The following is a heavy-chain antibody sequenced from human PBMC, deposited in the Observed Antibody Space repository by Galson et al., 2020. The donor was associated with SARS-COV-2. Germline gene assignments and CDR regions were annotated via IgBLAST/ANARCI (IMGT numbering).Heavy chain of an antibody. CDR3: ARVRPGYFDY. CDR2: IKQDGSDT. J-gene: IGHJ4*02. V-gene: IGHV3-7*01. Sequence: GGSLRLSCVTSGFIFSNHWMTWVRQAPGKGLEWVATIKQDGSDTYYVDSVKGRFTISSDNARDSLYLQMNSLKAEDTAVYYCARVRPGYFDYWGQGTLVTVSS. CDR1: GFIFSNHW.